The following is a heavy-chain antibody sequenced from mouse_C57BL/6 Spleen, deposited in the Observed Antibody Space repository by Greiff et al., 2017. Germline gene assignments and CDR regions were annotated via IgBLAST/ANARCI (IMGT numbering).Heavy chain of an antibody. CDR1: GYTFTSYY. D-gene: IGHD2-3*01. CDR3: ASFAGYLYFDY. Sequence: EVQLQQSGPELVKPGASVKMSCKASGYTFTSYYMHWVKQSPGQSLEWIGYINPNNGGTSYNQKFKGKAPLTVDKSSSTAYMQLRSLTSEDYAVXYCASFAGYLYFDYWGQGTTLTVSS. CDR2: INPNNGGT. V-gene: IGHV1-22*01. J-gene: IGHJ2*01.